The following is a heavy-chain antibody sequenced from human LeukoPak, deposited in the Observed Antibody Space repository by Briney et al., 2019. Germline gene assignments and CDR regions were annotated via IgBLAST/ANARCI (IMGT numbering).Heavy chain of an antibody. CDR3: ARGSWSHGRDWFDP. D-gene: IGHD6-13*01. J-gene: IGHJ5*02. V-gene: IGHV1-8*03. CDR2: MNSNSGNT. Sequence: ASVKVSCKGYGYTFINHDIDWVRQAAGQGLEWMGWMNSNSGNTGYAQKFQGRVTFIRDTSISTAYMELYSLTSDDTAVYYCARGSWSHGRDWFDPWGQGTLVTVSS. CDR1: GYTFINHD.